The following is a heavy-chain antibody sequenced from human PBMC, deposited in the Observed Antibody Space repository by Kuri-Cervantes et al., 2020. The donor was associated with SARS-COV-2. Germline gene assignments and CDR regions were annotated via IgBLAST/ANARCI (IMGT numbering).Heavy chain of an antibody. V-gene: IGHV3-30*07. CDR3: VRDFTGDRDL. CDR1: GFTFSSYA. J-gene: IGHJ5*02. D-gene: IGHD7-27*01. CDR2: ISYDGSNK. Sequence: GESLKISCAASGFTFSSYAMHWVRQAPGKGLEWVAVISYDGSNKYYADSVKGRFTISRDTAKNTLELQMNSLRAEDSALYFCVRDFTGDRDLWGPGTLVTVSS.